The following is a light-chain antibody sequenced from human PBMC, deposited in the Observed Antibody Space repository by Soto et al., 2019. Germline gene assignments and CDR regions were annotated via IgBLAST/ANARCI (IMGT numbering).Light chain of an antibody. Sequence: TLMTQSPDTPSVSPGERATLSCRASQSVNNNLAWYQQKLGQAPRVLIYGASTRATGIPARFTGSGSGTEFILTITSLQSEDSAVYYCQEYNTWPWTFGQGTKV. V-gene: IGKV3-15*01. CDR1: QSVNNN. CDR3: QEYNTWPWT. CDR2: GAS. J-gene: IGKJ1*01.